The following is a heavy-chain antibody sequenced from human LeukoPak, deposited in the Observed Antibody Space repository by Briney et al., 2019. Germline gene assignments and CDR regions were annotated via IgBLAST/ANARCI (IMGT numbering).Heavy chain of an antibody. CDR3: ARGPSYCSSTSCWAGYYFDY. J-gene: IGHJ4*02. D-gene: IGHD2-2*01. Sequence: SETLSLTCAVYGGSFSGYYWSWIRQPPGKGLEWIGEINHSGSTNYNPSLKSRVTISVDTSKNQFSLKLSSVTAADTAVYYCARGPSYCSSTSCWAGYYFDYWGQGTLVTVSS. CDR1: GGSFSGYY. V-gene: IGHV4-34*01. CDR2: INHSGST.